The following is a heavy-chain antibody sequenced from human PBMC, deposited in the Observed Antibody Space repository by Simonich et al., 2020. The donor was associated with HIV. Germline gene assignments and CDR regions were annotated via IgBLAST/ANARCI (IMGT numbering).Heavy chain of an antibody. CDR3: ARDVRLLDY. CDR1: GYTFTSYG. V-gene: IGHV1-18*01. Sequence: QVQLVQSGAEVKKAGASVKVSCKASGYTFTSYGISWVRQAPGQGLEWMGWINDSNGNTNYALKLQGRVTMTTATSTSAAYMALRSLISDDPAVYYCARDVRLLDYWGQGTLVTVAS. D-gene: IGHD2-15*01. CDR2: INDSNGNT. J-gene: IGHJ4*02.